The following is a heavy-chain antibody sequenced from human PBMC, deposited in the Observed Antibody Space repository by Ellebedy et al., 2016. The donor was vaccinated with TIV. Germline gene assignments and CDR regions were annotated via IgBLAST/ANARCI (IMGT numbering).Heavy chain of an antibody. CDR1: GFTFGSYG. V-gene: IGHV3-33*08. J-gene: IGHJ4*02. CDR2: LWFDGDNR. D-gene: IGHD2-21*02. Sequence: GESLKISCAASGFTFGSYGMHWVRQAPGKGLEWVAGLWFDGDNRYYADSVKGRFTISRDNSKNTLYLQLNSLRAEDTAVYYCAREFDDYFFDYWGQGTLVTVSS. CDR3: AREFDDYFFDY.